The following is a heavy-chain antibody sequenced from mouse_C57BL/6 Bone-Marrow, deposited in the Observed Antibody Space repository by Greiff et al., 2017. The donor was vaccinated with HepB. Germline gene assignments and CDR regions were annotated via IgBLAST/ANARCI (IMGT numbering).Heavy chain of an antibody. CDR1: EYEFPSHD. CDR2: INSDGGST. Sequence: EVKLVESGGGLVQPGESLKLSCESNEYEFPSHDMSWVRKTPEKRLELVAAINSDGGSTYYPDTMERRFIISRDNTKKTLYLQMSSLRSEDTALYYCARHFYDYDEGYYAMDYWGQGTSVTVSS. CDR3: ARHFYDYDEGYYAMDY. D-gene: IGHD2-4*01. V-gene: IGHV5-2*01. J-gene: IGHJ4*01.